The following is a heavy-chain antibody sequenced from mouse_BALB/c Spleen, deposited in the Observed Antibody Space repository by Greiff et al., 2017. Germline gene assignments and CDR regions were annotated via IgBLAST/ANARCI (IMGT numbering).Heavy chain of an antibody. D-gene: IGHD1-1*01. Sequence: EVMLVESGGGLVQPGGSRKLSCAASGFTFSSFGMHWVRQAPEKGLEWVAYISSGSSTIYYADTVKGRFTISRDNPKNTLFLQMTSLRSEDTAMYYCARDGSGFAYWGQGTLVTVSA. CDR1: GFTFSSFG. V-gene: IGHV5-17*02. CDR2: ISSGSSTI. J-gene: IGHJ3*01. CDR3: ARDGSGFAY.